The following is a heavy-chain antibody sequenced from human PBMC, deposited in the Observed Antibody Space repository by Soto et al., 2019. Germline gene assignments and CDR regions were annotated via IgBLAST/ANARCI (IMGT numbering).Heavy chain of an antibody. D-gene: IGHD2-21*02. Sequence: ASVKVSCKASGGTFSSYAISWVRQAPGQGLEWMGGIIPIFGTANYAQKFQGRVTITADESTSTAYMELSSLRSEDTAVYYCARGTLHLNSDIVVVTAPGYFQHWGQGTLVTVSS. CDR1: GGTFSSYA. CDR3: ARGTLHLNSDIVVVTAPGYFQH. J-gene: IGHJ1*01. V-gene: IGHV1-69*13. CDR2: IIPIFGTA.